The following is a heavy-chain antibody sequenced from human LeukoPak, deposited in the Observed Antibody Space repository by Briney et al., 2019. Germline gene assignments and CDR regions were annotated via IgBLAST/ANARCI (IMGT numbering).Heavy chain of an antibody. CDR1: GGSFSGYY. CDR3: ARGNLWYGDYER. V-gene: IGHV4-34*01. Sequence: PSETLSLTCAVYGGSFSGYYWNWIRQPPGKGLEWIGEINHSGSTNYNPSLKSRVTISVDTSKNQFSLKLSSVTAADTAVYYCARGNLWYGDYERWGQGTLVTVSS. J-gene: IGHJ4*02. D-gene: IGHD4-17*01. CDR2: INHSGST.